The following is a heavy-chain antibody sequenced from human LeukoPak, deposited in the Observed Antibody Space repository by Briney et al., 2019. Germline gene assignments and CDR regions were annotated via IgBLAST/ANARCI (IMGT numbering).Heavy chain of an antibody. J-gene: IGHJ4*02. CDR1: GFTFSSYA. CDR2: ISGSGGST. D-gene: IGHD6-13*01. Sequence: GGSLRLSCAASGFTFSSYAMSWVRQAPGKGLEWVSAISGSGGSTYYADSVKGRFTISGDNSKNTLYLQMNSLRAEDTAVYYCARAYSSSWYDYWGQGTLVTVSS. V-gene: IGHV3-23*01. CDR3: ARAYSSSWYDY.